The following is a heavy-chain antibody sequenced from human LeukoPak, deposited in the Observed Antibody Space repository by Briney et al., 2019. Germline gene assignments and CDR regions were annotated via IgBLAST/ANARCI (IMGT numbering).Heavy chain of an antibody. J-gene: IGHJ4*02. CDR1: GFTFSSYS. V-gene: IGHV3-21*01. D-gene: IGHD3-10*01. CDR3: ARGWFGQNFDY. CDR2: ISSSSSYI. Sequence: GGSLRLSCAASGFTFSSYSMNWVRQAPGKGLEWVSSISSSSSYIYYADSVKGRFTISRDNAKNSLYLQMNSLRAEDTAVYYCARGWFGQNFDYWGQGTLVTVSS.